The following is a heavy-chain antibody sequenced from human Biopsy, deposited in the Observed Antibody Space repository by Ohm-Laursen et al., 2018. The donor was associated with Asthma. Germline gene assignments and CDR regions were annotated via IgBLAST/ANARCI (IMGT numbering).Heavy chain of an antibody. J-gene: IGHJ6*02. Sequence: TLSLTCRVSGGYTGSSDHHWAWIRQAPGKGLKWIGFVFWSGSTHYSRSLERRVSISIDTATNEFSMKLWSVTPADTAAYFCARVVSYGDIYFGIDVWGPGNTVVVS. CDR2: VFWSGST. D-gene: IGHD4-17*01. CDR1: GGYTGSSDHH. CDR3: ARVVSYGDIYFGIDV. V-gene: IGHV4-30-4*01.